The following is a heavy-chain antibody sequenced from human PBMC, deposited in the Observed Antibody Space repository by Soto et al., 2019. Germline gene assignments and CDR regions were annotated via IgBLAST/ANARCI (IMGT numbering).Heavy chain of an antibody. CDR3: ARGDNDY. Sequence: ASVKVSCKASGYTLTNYYVQWVRQAPGQGLEWMGVIHPDGGHTTYSQKFQDRVTMTRDTFTSTIHMELSSLRSEDTAVYYCARGDNDYWGQGTLVTVSS. V-gene: IGHV1-46*01. J-gene: IGHJ4*02. CDR1: GYTLTNYY. CDR2: IHPDGGHT.